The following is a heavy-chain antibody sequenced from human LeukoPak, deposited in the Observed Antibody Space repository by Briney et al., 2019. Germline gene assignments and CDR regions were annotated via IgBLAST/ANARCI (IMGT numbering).Heavy chain of an antibody. Sequence: PSETLSLTCTVSGGSISSSSYYWGWIRQPPGKGLEWIGSIYYSGSTYYNPSLKSRVTISVDTSKNQFSLKLSSVTAADTAVYYCARNRGAPRGYYYYMDVWGKGTTVTVSS. CDR2: IYYSGST. CDR3: ARNRGAPRGYYYYMDV. CDR1: GGSISSSSYY. J-gene: IGHJ6*03. V-gene: IGHV4-39*01. D-gene: IGHD4/OR15-4a*01.